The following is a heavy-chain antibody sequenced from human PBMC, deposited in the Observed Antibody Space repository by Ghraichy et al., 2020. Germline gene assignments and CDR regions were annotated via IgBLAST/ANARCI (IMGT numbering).Heavy chain of an antibody. J-gene: IGHJ4*02. CDR2: IKTDGSTT. V-gene: IGHV3-74*01. CDR3: STSPRADRGNY. Sequence: LSLTCAASGLTFSSYWMYWVRQAPGKGLEWVSHIKTDGSTTNYADSVRGRFTISRDNAKNTLYLQMNSLRVDDTAVYYCSTSPRADRGNYWGQGTLVTVSS. CDR1: GLTFSSYW. D-gene: IGHD3-10*01.